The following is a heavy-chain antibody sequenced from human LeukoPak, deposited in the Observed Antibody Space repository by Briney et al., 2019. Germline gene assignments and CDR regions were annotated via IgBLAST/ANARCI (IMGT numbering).Heavy chain of an antibody. CDR1: GYMFTSYG. J-gene: IGHJ4*02. D-gene: IGHD3/OR15-3a*01. V-gene: IGHV1-69*13. CDR2: IIPIFGTA. Sequence: GASVKVSCKASGYMFTSYGISWVRQAPGQGLEWMGGIIPIFGTANYAQKFQGRVTITADESTSTAYMELSSLRSEDTAVYYCARGLDYYFDYWGQGTLVTVSS. CDR3: ARGLDYYFDY.